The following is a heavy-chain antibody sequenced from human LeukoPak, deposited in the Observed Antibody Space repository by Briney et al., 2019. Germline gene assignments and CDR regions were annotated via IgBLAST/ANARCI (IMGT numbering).Heavy chain of an antibody. D-gene: IGHD5-12*01. J-gene: IGHJ4*02. Sequence: SETLSLTCTVSGSSISSYYWSWIRQPPGKGLEWIGYLYSSGSTSYDPSLKSRVTISVDTSKNQFSLKLTSVTAADTAMYHCARHGTGGYDRHFDYWGQGTLVTVSS. V-gene: IGHV4-59*08. CDR1: GSSISSYY. CDR3: ARHGTGGYDRHFDY. CDR2: LYSSGST.